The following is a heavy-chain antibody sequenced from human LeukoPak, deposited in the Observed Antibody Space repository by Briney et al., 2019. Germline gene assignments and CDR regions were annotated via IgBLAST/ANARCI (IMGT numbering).Heavy chain of an antibody. J-gene: IGHJ5*02. CDR1: GGPISSYY. V-gene: IGHV4-59*08. CDR2: IYYSGST. Sequence: PSETLSLTCTVSGGPISSYYWSWIRQPPGKGLEWIGYIYYSGSTYYNPSLKSRVTISVDTSKNQFSLKLSSVTAADTAVYYCASFLWFGELSGFDPWGQGTLVTVSS. CDR3: ASFLWFGELSGFDP. D-gene: IGHD3-10*01.